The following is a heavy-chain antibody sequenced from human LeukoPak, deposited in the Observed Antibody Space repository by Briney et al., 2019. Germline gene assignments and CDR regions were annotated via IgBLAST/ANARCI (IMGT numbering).Heavy chain of an antibody. CDR1: GFSVSSNY. CDR2: LDSGTRT. Sequence: TGGSLRLSCVGSGFSVSSNYMSWVRQAPGKGLEWVSVLDSGTRTFYADSVKGRFTISRDNSKNTLYLHMDSLRPDDTAIYYCTKELHVAVAVADYYYFYMDVWGRGTAVTVSS. V-gene: IGHV3-53*01. CDR3: TKELHVAVAVADYYYFYMDV. J-gene: IGHJ6*03. D-gene: IGHD6-19*01.